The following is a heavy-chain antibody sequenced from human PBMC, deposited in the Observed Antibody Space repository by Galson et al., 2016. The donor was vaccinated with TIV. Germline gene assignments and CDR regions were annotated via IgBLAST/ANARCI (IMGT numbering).Heavy chain of an antibody. CDR3: ARTGANTLYRGGYGDDDGLDF. CDR2: IWYDGTNT. CDR1: GFTLPNYG. J-gene: IGHJ3*01. Sequence: SLRLSCATSGFTLPNYGMTWVRQAPGKGLEWVAVIWYDGTNTHYADSVKGRFTISKDNSENTLNLQMNTLRAEDTAVYYCARTGANTLYRGGYGDDDGLDFWGQGTMVTVSS. D-gene: IGHD1-26*01. V-gene: IGHV3-33*01.